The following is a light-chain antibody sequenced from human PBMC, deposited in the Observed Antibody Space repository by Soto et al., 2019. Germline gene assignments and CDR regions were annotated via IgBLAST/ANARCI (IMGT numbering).Light chain of an antibody. CDR1: SSDVGGYNY. CDR2: DVS. CDR3: CSYAGSYSYV. J-gene: IGLJ1*01. Sequence: QSALTQPRSVSGSPGQSVTISCTGTSSDVGGYNYVSWYQEQPGKAPKLMIYDVSKRPSGVPDRFSGSKSGNTASLTISGLQAADEADYYCCSYAGSYSYVFGTGTKVTVL. V-gene: IGLV2-11*01.